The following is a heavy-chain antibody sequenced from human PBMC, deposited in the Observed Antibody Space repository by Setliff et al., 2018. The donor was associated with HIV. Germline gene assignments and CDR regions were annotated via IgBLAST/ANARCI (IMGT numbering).Heavy chain of an antibody. CDR1: GYTFTSYY. Sequence: ASVKVSCKASGYTFTSYYIHWVRQAPGQGLEWMGIVIPSTGDTNYAQNFQGRVTMTRDTSTNTVYMDLSSLKSEDTAVYYCVREARGGYFDYWGQGTLVIVSS. J-gene: IGHJ4*02. CDR2: VIPSTGDT. CDR3: VREARGGYFDY. D-gene: IGHD2-15*01. V-gene: IGHV1-46*01.